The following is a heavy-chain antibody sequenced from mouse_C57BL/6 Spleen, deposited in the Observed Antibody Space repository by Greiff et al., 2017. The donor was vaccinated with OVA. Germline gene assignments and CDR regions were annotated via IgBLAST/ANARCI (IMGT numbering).Heavy chain of an antibody. CDR2: IDPSDSYT. CDR1: GYTFTSYW. V-gene: IGHV1-69*01. D-gene: IGHD4-1*01. CDR3: ARELGKGTYFDY. Sequence: VQLQESGAELVMPGASVKLSCKASGYTFTSYWMHWVKQRPGQGLEWIGEIDPSDSYTNYNQKFKGKSTLTVDKSSSTAYMQLSSLTSEDSAVYYCARELGKGTYFDYWGQGTTLTVSS. J-gene: IGHJ2*01.